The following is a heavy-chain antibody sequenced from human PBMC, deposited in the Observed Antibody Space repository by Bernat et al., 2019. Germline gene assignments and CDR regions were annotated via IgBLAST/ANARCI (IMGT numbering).Heavy chain of an antibody. CDR1: GGSITSSSYY. V-gene: IGHV4-39*01. Sequence: QLQLQESGPGLVKPSETLSLTCTVSGGSITSSSYYWGWIRQPPGKGLEWIGSIYYSGSTYYNPSLKSRVTISVETSKNQFSLKLSSVTAADTAVYYCARPTSYDSSGYYFDYWGQGSLVTVSS. J-gene: IGHJ4*02. D-gene: IGHD3-22*01. CDR3: ARPTSYDSSGYYFDY. CDR2: IYYSGST.